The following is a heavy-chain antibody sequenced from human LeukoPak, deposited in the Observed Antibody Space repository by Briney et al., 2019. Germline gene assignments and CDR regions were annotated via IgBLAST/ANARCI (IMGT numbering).Heavy chain of an antibody. CDR1: GFTFSSYS. D-gene: IGHD4-17*01. J-gene: IGHJ4*02. CDR2: ISSSSSTI. V-gene: IGHV3-48*04. CDR3: ARETRTNYGDYIRLPPDY. Sequence: PGGSLRLSCAASGFTFSSYSMNWFRQAPGKGLEWVSYISSSSSTIYYADSVKGRFTISRDNAKNSLYLQMNSLRAEDTAVYYCARETRTNYGDYIRLPPDYWGQGTLVTVSS.